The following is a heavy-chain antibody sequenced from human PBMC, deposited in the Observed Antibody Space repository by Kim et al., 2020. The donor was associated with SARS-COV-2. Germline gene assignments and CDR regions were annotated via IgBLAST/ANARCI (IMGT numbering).Heavy chain of an antibody. CDR1: GGSISSYY. D-gene: IGHD3-3*01. Sequence: SETLSLTCTVSGGSISSYYWSWNRQPAGKGLEWIGRIYTSGSTNYNPSLKSRVTMSVDTSKNQFSLKLSSVTAADTAVYYCARDYYDFWSGYREVFDYYGMDVCGQGTKVTVSS. CDR3: ARDYYDFWSGYREVFDYYGMDV. V-gene: IGHV4-4*07. J-gene: IGHJ6*02. CDR2: IYTSGST.